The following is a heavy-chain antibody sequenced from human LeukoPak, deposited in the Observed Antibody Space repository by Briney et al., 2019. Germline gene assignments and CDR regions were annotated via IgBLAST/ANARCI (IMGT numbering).Heavy chain of an antibody. CDR1: GGTFSSYA. CDR3: ARPIGYCSGGSCYYYYGMGV. V-gene: IGHV1-69*04. D-gene: IGHD2-15*01. CDR2: IIPILGIA. Sequence: VASVKVSCKASGGTFSSYAISWVRQAPGQGLEWMGRIIPILGIANYAQKFQGRVTITADKSTSTAYMELSSLRSEDTAVYYCARPIGYCSGGSCYYYYGMGVWGQGTTVTVSS. J-gene: IGHJ6*02.